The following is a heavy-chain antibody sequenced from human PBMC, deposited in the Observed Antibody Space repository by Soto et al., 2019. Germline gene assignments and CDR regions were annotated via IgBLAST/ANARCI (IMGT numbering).Heavy chain of an antibody. CDR2: IKSKTDGGTT. V-gene: IGHV3-15*01. CDR1: GFTFSNAW. Sequence: NPGGSLRLSCAASGFTFSNAWMSWVRQAPGKGLEWVGRIKSKTDGGTTDYAAPVKGRFTTSRDDSKNTLYLQMNSLKTEDTAVYYCTTGEVVGATSTAGIDYWGQGTLVTVSS. J-gene: IGHJ4*02. D-gene: IGHD1-26*01. CDR3: TTGEVVGATSTAGIDY.